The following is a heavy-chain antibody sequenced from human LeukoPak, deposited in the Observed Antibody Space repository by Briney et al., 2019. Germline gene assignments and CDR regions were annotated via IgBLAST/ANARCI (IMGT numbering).Heavy chain of an antibody. CDR3: ARGLGTNYGGYCTGGSCPVY. V-gene: IGHV3-66*01. J-gene: IGHJ4*02. CDR2: IYTGGST. D-gene: IGHD2-15*01. Sequence: GGSLRLSCAASGFSFSDYYMTWIRQAPGKGLEWVSVIYTGGSTYSADSVKGRFTISRDYSENTVYLQMNSLRVEDTAVYYCARGLGTNYGGYCTGGSCPVYWGQGTLVTVSS. CDR1: GFSFSDYY.